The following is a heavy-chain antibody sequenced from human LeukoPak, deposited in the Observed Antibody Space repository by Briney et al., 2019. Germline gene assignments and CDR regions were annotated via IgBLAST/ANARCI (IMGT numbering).Heavy chain of an antibody. V-gene: IGHV4-34*01. CDR1: GGSFSGYY. J-gene: IGHJ4*02. CDR2: INHSGST. Sequence: PSETLSLTRAVYGGSFSGYYWSWIRQPPGKGLEWIGEINHSGSTNYNPSLKSRVTISVDTSKNQFSLKLSSVTAADTAVYYCARGRGTVNYWGQGTLVTVSS. CDR3: ARGRGTVNY. D-gene: IGHD4-17*01.